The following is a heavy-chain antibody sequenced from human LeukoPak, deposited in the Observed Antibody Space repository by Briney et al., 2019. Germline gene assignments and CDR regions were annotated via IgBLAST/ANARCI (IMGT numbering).Heavy chain of an antibody. D-gene: IGHD6-19*01. J-gene: IGHJ4*02. CDR3: ARVGYSSGCDY. CDR1: GGSTSSYY. Sequence: SETLSLTCTVSGGSTSSYYWSWIRQPPGKGLEWIGYIYYSGSTNYNPSLRSRVTISVDTSKNQFSLKLSSVTAADTAVYYCARVGYSSGCDYWGQGTLVTVSS. CDR2: IYYSGST. V-gene: IGHV4-59*01.